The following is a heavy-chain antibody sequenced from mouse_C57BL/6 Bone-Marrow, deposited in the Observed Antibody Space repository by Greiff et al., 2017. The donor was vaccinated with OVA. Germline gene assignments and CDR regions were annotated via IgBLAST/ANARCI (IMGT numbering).Heavy chain of an antibody. Sequence: VQLQQSGPELVKPGASVQISCKASGYTFTDYYMNWVKQSHGKSLEWIGDINPNNGGTSYNQKFKGKATLTVDKSSSTAYMELRSLTSEDSAVYYCAFITTGLDYWGQGTTLTVSS. CDR3: AFITTGLDY. V-gene: IGHV1-26*01. CDR2: INPNNGGT. J-gene: IGHJ2*01. CDR1: GYTFTDYY. D-gene: IGHD1-1*01.